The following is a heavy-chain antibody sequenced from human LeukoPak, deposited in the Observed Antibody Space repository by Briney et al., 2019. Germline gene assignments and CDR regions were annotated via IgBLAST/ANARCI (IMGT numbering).Heavy chain of an antibody. CDR3: PRSQRLYVDWFAP. V-gene: IGHV4-30-4*08. J-gene: IGHJ5*02. CDR2: IYYSGST. D-gene: IGHD2-2*02. Sequence: SQTLSLTCTVSGGSISSGDYYWSWIRQPPGKGLEWIGYIYYSGSTYYNPSLKSRVTISVDTSKNQFSLKLSSVTAADTAVYSWPRSQRLYVDWFAPGGQGPLVTVSS. CDR1: GGSISSGDYY.